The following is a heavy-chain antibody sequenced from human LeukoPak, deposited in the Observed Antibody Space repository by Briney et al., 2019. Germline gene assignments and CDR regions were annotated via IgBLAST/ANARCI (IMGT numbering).Heavy chain of an antibody. Sequence: SVKVSCKASGDNFSSYVITWVRQAPGQGLEWMGRIIPTLDVADFAQKFKGRVTITADKSTNTAHLELSSLRSEDTAVYYCTREGVYSPDPTSYHRLPFDFWGEGTVVIVSS. CDR3: TREGVYSPDPTSYHRLPFDF. V-gene: IGHV1-69*04. CDR1: GDNFSSYV. CDR2: IIPTLDVA. D-gene: IGHD3-16*02. J-gene: IGHJ3*01.